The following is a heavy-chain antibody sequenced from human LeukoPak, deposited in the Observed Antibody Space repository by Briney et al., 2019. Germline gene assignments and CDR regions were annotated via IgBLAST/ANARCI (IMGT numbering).Heavy chain of an antibody. CDR2: ISGSGGST. CDR1: GFTFSSYG. J-gene: IGHJ4*02. V-gene: IGHV3-23*01. CDR3: ARDRGLYGSGSYYFDY. Sequence: GGSLRLSCAASGFTFSSYGMSWVRQAPGKGLEWVSAISGSGGSTYYADSVKGRFTISRDNAKNSLYLQMNSLRAEDTAVYYCARDRGLYGSGSYYFDYWGQGTLVTVSS. D-gene: IGHD3-10*01.